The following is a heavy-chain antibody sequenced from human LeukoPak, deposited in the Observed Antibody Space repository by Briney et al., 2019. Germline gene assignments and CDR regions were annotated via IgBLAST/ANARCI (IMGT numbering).Heavy chain of an antibody. D-gene: IGHD5-24*01. CDR3: ARDRGEMATIPKHGMDV. V-gene: IGHV3-30*03. Sequence: PGRSLRLSCAASGFTFSSYGMHWVRQAPGKGLEWVAVISYDGSNKYYADSVKGRFTISRDNSRNTLYLQMNSLRGEDTAVYYCARDRGEMATIPKHGMDVWGQGTTVTVSS. J-gene: IGHJ6*02. CDR2: ISYDGSNK. CDR1: GFTFSSYG.